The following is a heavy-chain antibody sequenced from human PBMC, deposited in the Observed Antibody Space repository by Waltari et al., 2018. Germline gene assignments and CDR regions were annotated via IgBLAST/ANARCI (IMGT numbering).Heavy chain of an antibody. CDR1: EFTFSSYA. V-gene: IGHV3-23*01. CDR2: ISGSGGNT. D-gene: IGHD6-19*01. Sequence: EVQLLESGGGLVQPGGSLRLSCAASEFTFSSYAMNWVRQAPGKGLEWVSTISGSGGNTYYADSVKGRFTISRDNSKNTLNLQMNSLRAEDTAVYYCAKDPAGTYYFEYWGQGTLVTVSS. CDR3: AKDPAGTYYFEY. J-gene: IGHJ4*02.